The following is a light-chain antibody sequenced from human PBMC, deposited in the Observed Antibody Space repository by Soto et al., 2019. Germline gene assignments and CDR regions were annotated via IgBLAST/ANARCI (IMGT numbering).Light chain of an antibody. V-gene: IGKV3-20*01. CDR3: QQYSTLPHT. J-gene: IGKJ2*01. CDR2: GIS. CDR1: QSVTNSF. Sequence: NVLTQSPGTLSLSPGERATLSCRASQSVTNSFFAWYQQKPGQAPRLLIYGISTRATGIPDRFSGSGSGTDFTLTISRLEPEDFVVYYCQQYSTLPHTFGQGTKLEVK.